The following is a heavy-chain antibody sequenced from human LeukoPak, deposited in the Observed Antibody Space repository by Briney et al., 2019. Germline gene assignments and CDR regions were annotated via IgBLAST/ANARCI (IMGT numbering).Heavy chain of an antibody. CDR1: GFTFDDYA. D-gene: IGHD3-10*01. Sequence: GGSLRLSCAASGFTFDDYAMHWVRQAPGKGLEWVSGISWNSGSIGYADSVKGRFTISRDNAKNSLYLQMNSLRAEDTALYYCVTADYYGSGSEKLFDYWGQGTLVTVSS. J-gene: IGHJ4*02. V-gene: IGHV3-9*01. CDR2: ISWNSGSI. CDR3: VTADYYGSGSEKLFDY.